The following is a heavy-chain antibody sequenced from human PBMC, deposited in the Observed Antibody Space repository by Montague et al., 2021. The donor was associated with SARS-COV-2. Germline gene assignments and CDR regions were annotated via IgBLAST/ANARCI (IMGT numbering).Heavy chain of an antibody. CDR1: GGSISSGSYY. D-gene: IGHD3-10*01. CDR3: ARDRGLGVAENFDC. CDR2: VRLSGDS. V-gene: IGHV4-30-4*08. Sequence: TLSLTCTVSGGSISSGSYYWSWIRQPAGKGLEWIGYVRLSGDSHYNPSLKGRVSISIDTTKNQFSLKLNSVTAADTAVYYCARDRGLGVAENFDCWGQGTLVTVSS. J-gene: IGHJ4*02.